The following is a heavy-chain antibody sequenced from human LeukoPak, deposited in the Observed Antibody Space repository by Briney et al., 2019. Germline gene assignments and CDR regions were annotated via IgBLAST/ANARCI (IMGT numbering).Heavy chain of an antibody. CDR1: NGSFSDYY. D-gene: IGHD3-16*02. CDR3: ARVSDIMISFGGGISYFDY. V-gene: IGHV4-34*01. J-gene: IGHJ4*02. CDR2: INHSGGT. Sequence: SETLSLTCALYNGSFSDYYWTWIRQPPGKGLEWIGEINHSGGTDYNPPLRSRVTISVDTSKKQFSLQLSSVTAADTGVYYCARVSDIMISFGGGISYFDYWGQGSLVTVSS.